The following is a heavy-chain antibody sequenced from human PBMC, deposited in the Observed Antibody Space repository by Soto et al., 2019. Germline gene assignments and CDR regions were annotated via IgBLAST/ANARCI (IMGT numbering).Heavy chain of an antibody. CDR2: TYYRAKWFN. CDR1: GDSVSSNSPA. CDR3: ARDRDGSGRTDFDC. Sequence: PSQTLSLTCAISGDSVSSNSPAWNWIRQSPSRGVELLGRTYYRAKWFNDYAVSVKSRTTISPDTSKNQFSLQLNSVTPDDTAVYYCARDRDGSGRTDFDCWGQGTLVTVSS. J-gene: IGHJ4*02. D-gene: IGHD2-15*01. V-gene: IGHV6-1*01.